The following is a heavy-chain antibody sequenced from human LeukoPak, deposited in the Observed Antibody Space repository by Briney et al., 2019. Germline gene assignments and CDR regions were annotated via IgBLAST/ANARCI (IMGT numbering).Heavy chain of an antibody. CDR2: ISNEGSNK. CDR3: ARDRGYYDSSGYSNYFDP. J-gene: IGHJ5*02. CDR1: GFTFSSYA. D-gene: IGHD3-22*01. V-gene: IGHV3-30-3*01. Sequence: GSLRLSCAASGFTFSSYAVHWVRQAPGKGLEWVAVISNEGSNKYYTDSVKGRFTISRDNSKNTLYLQMNSLRAEDTAVYYCARDRGYYDSSGYSNYFDPWGQGTLVTVSS.